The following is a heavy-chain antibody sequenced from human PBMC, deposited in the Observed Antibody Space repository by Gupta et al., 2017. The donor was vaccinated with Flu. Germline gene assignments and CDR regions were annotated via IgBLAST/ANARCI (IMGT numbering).Heavy chain of an antibody. J-gene: IGHJ4*02. CDR3: VKPTSTGSLKAPD. D-gene: IGHD3-22*01. Sequence: EVQLLESGGGLVLPGGSLRLSCAASGFTFTSYAMTWVRQAPGKGLEWVSTFLGGSTYYADSVRGRFTVSRDNSKNTLYLQMKGLRVDDTALYFCVKPTSTGSLKAPDWGQGTLVTVSS. CDR2: FLGGST. V-gene: IGHV3-23*01. CDR1: GFTFTSYA.